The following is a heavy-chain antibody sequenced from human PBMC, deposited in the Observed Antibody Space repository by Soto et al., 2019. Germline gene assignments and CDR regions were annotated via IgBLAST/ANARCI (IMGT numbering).Heavy chain of an antibody. CDR3: ASRGTPITLVRGVILPSYGMDV. J-gene: IGHJ6*02. CDR1: GGTFSSYA. V-gene: IGHV1-69*01. CDR2: IIPIFGTA. D-gene: IGHD3-10*01. Sequence: QVQLVQSGAEVKKPGSSVKVSCKASGGTFSSYAISWVRQAPGQGLEWMGGIIPIFGTANYAQKFQGRVTITADESTSTAYMELSSLRSEDTAVYYCASRGTPITLVRGVILPSYGMDVWGQGTTVTVSS.